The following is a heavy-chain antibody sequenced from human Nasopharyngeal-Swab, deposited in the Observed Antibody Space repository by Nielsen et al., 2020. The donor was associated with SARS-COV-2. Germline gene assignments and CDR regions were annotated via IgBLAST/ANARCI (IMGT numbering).Heavy chain of an antibody. CDR3: ARGYCSSGSCYAKHYGMDV. Sequence: GESLKISCVDSGFRDYSMNWVRQAPGTGLEWVSSISSSSSDIYYADSVKGRFTISRDSAKNSLYLQMNNLRAEDTAVYYCARGYCSSGSCYAKHYGMDVWGQGTTVTVSS. D-gene: IGHD2-15*01. CDR2: ISSSSSDI. CDR1: GFRDYS. V-gene: IGHV3-21*01. J-gene: IGHJ6*02.